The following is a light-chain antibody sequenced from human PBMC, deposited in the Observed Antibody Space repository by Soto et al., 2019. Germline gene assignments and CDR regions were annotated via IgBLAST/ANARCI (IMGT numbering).Light chain of an antibody. J-gene: IGKJ2*01. Sequence: EIVMTQSPATLSVSPGERATVSCRASQTINSNLAWYQQKPGQAPRLLIHGASTRATGVPARFSGSGSVTEFTTTISSLQSEDFAVYYCQQYHNWPPQYTFGQGTKLQI. CDR2: GAS. CDR1: QTINSN. CDR3: QQYHNWPPQYT. V-gene: IGKV3-15*01.